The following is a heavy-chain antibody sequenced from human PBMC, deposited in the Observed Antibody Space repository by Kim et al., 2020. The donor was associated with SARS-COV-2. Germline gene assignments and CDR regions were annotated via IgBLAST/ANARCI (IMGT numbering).Heavy chain of an antibody. V-gene: IGHV3-7*01. CDR1: GFSFSSYW. Sequence: GGSLRLSCVASGFSFSSYWMSWVRQVPGKGLEWVANIGRDGREKNYVDSVKGRFTISRDNAKNSLYLQMDSLRAEDTAMYFCASVRPEAGFAPWGQGTL. CDR3: ASVRPEAGFAP. J-gene: IGHJ5*02. D-gene: IGHD3-10*01. CDR2: IGRDGREK.